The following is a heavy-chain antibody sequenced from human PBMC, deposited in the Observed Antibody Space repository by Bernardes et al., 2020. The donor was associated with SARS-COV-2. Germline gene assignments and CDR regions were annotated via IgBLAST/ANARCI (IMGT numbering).Heavy chain of an antibody. CDR2: ISSGSSYI. CDR1: GITFSTFW. V-gene: IGHV3-21*01. D-gene: IGHD2-15*01. Sequence: GSLRLSCAASGITFSTFWMNWVRQAPGKGLEWVSSISSGSSYIYYADSVKGRFTISRDNAKNSLYLQMNSLRAEDTAVYYCVRPRGGTVVTQGAFDIWGQGTMVTVSS. J-gene: IGHJ3*02. CDR3: VRPRGGTVVTQGAFDI.